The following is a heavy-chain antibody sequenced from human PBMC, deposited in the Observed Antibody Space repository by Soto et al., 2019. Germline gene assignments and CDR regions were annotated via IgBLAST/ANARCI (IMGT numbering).Heavy chain of an antibody. CDR2: ISSDGNNK. V-gene: IGHV3-30-3*01. CDR1: EFSFNNYA. D-gene: IGHD3-10*01. CDR3: ATWTLPLSWSWLQSEAGKFDY. J-gene: IGHJ4*02. Sequence: QVHLVESGGGVVQPGRSLRVSCTASEFSFNNYAVHWVRQAPGEGLECVALISSDGNNKYYPDSVKGRLTISRDHSNNTVYLQMHSLRLDDTAVYYCATWTLPLSWSWLQSEAGKFDYWGQGTLVTVSS.